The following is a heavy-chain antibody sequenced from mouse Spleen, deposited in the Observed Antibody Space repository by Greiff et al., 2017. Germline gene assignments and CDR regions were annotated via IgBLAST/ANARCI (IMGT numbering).Heavy chain of an antibody. V-gene: IGHV1-18*01. CDR2: INPNNGGT. J-gene: IGHJ1*01. D-gene: IGHD2-1*01. CDR1: GYTFTDYN. Sequence: EVQLQQSRPELVKPGASVKIPCKASGYTFTDYNMDWVKQSHGKSLEWIGDINPNNGGTIYNQKFKGKATLTVDKSSSTAYMELRSLTSEDTAVYYCARKGDYYGNRGYFDVWGAGTTVTVSS. CDR3: ARKGDYYGNRGYFDV.